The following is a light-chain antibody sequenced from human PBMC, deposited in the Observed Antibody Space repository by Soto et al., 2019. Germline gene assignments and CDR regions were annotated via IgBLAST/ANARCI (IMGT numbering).Light chain of an antibody. V-gene: IGKV1-27*01. CDR3: QHYGSGPRT. Sequence: DIQMTQSPSSLSSSVGDRATITCRASQGISNYLAWYQQKPGKVPKLLIYAASTLQSGVPSRFSGSGSGTDFTLTISRLQPDDVSAYYCQHYGSGPRTFGQGTKVEIK. CDR1: QGISNY. CDR2: AAS. J-gene: IGKJ1*01.